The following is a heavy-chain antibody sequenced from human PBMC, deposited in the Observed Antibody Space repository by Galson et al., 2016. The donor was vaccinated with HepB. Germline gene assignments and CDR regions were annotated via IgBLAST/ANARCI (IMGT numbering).Heavy chain of an antibody. Sequence: SVKVSYKASGYTYTSNGISWVRQAPGQGLEWMGWIGPYNVNTNYAQKFQGRVIMTTDTSTSTAYMELRSLRSDDTAVYYCARDSEGYRGYNFDYWGQGTLVTVAS. J-gene: IGHJ4*02. CDR3: ARDSEGYRGYNFDY. CDR1: GYTYTSNG. V-gene: IGHV1-18*01. D-gene: IGHD5-12*01. CDR2: IGPYNVNT.